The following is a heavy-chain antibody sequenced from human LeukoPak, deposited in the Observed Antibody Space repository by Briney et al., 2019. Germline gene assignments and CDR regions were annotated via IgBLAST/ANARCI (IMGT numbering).Heavy chain of an antibody. CDR1: GYTFTGYY. CDR2: ISAYNGNT. CDR3: ARDRLWFGELSHYDY. Sequence: ASVKVSYKASGYTFTGYYMHWVRQAPGQGLEWMGWISAYNGNTNYAQKLQGRVTMTTDTSTSTAYMELRSLRSDDTAVYYCARDRLWFGELSHYDYWGQGTLVTVSS. V-gene: IGHV1-18*04. J-gene: IGHJ4*02. D-gene: IGHD3-10*01.